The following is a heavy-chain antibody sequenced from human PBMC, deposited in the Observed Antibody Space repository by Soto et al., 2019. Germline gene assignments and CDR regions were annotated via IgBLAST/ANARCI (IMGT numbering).Heavy chain of an antibody. J-gene: IGHJ6*02. Sequence: GGSLRLSCAASGFTFSSYSMNWVRQSPGKGLEWVSSISSSSSYIYYADSVKGRFTISRDNAKNSLYLQMNSLRAEDTAVYYCARDKAPPWTWNYVRYYYGMDVWGQGTTVTVSS. V-gene: IGHV3-21*01. CDR2: ISSSSSYI. CDR3: ARDKAPPWTWNYVRYYYGMDV. CDR1: GFTFSSYS. D-gene: IGHD1-7*01.